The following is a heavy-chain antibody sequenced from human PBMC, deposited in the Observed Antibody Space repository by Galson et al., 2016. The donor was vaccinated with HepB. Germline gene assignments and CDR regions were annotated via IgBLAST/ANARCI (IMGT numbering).Heavy chain of an antibody. J-gene: IGHJ4*02. V-gene: IGHV2-5*01. CDR3: AHTHRNDRTGYYYLDY. D-gene: IGHD3-22*01. CDR1: GFSLSSNGVG. CDR2: IYWTDGK. Sequence: PALVKPTQTLTLTCTFSGFSLSSNGVGVGWIRQPPGKALEWLALIYWTDGKRYSPSLKSRVIITKDTSKNQVVLTLTNMDPVDTATYYCAHTHRNDRTGYYYLDYWGQGTLVTVSS.